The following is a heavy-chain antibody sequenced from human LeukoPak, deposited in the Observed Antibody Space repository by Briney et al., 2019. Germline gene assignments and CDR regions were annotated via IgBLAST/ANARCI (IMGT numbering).Heavy chain of an antibody. CDR3: AKDRASMIRGVMA. CDR2: LSWGGGTI. J-gene: IGHJ5*02. V-gene: IGHV3-9*01. CDR1: GFTFDYYA. D-gene: IGHD3-10*01. Sequence: GGSLRLSCVASGFTFDYYAMHWVRQAPGKGLEWVSGLSWGGGTIGYGDSVKDRFIISRDNAKNSLYLQMNSLRPEDTAFYYCAKDRASMIRGVMAWGQGTLVTVSS.